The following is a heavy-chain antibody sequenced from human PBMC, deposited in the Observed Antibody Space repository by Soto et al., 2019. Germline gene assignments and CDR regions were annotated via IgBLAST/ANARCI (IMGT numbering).Heavy chain of an antibody. V-gene: IGHV4-34*01. D-gene: IGHD3-3*01. CDR1: GGSFSGYY. CDR2: INHSGST. J-gene: IGHJ6*02. CDR3: ARAPYYDFWSGEFMDV. Sequence: KTSETLSLTCAVYGGSFSGYYWSWIRQPPGKGLEWIGEINHSGSTNYNPSLKSRVTISVDTSKNQFSLKLSSVTAADTAVYYCARAPYYDFWSGEFMDVWGQGTTVTVSS.